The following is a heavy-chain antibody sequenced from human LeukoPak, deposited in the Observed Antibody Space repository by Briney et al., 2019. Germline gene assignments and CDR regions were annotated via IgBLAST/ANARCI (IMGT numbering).Heavy chain of an antibody. CDR2: IYYSGST. V-gene: IGHV4-59*01. CDR1: GGSISSYY. J-gene: IGHJ4*02. Sequence: PSETLSLTCTVSGGSISSYYWSWIRQPPGKGLEWIGYIYYSGSTNYSPSLKSRVTISVDTSKNQFSLKLSSVTAADTAVYYCARQGHLGVLDYWGQGTLVTVSS. D-gene: IGHD3-3*02. CDR3: ARQGHLGVLDY.